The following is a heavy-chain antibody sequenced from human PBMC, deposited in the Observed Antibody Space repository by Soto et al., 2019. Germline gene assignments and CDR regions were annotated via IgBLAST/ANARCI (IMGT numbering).Heavy chain of an antibody. CDR2: IYYSGST. V-gene: IGHV4-39*01. J-gene: IGHJ6*02. Sequence: SETLSLTCTVSGGSISSSSYYWGWIRQPPGKGLEWIGSIYYSGSTYYNPSLKSRVTISVDTSKNQFSLKLSSVTAADTAVYYCARSDELGVWHYYGMDVWGQGTTVTVSS. CDR3: ARSDELGVWHYYGMDV. CDR1: GGSISSSSYY. D-gene: IGHD2-8*01.